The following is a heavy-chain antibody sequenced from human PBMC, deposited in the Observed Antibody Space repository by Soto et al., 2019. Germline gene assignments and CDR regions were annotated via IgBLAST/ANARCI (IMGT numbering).Heavy chain of an antibody. Sequence: LRLSCAGSGFTLSDHYIDWIRQFPGKGLEWIAYISYTGATYYNPSLKSRVTILADTSKNQFSLKLNSVTSADTAVYYCARGGPVSVSPAWQLLGYFDYWGQGTLVTVSS. CDR3: ARGGPVSVSPAWQLLGYFDY. V-gene: IGHV4-31*02. CDR2: ISYTGAT. CDR1: GFTLSDHY. D-gene: IGHD2-15*01. J-gene: IGHJ4*02.